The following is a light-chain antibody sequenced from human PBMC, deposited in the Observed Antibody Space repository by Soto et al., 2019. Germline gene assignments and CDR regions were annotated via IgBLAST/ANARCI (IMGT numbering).Light chain of an antibody. Sequence: SYELTQPPSVSVSPGQTASITCSGDKLGDKYACWYQQKPGQSPVLVIYQDSKRPSGIPERFSGSNSGNTATLTISGTQAMDEADYYCQAWDSCRVVFGGGTKLTVL. CDR1: KLGDKY. CDR3: QAWDSCRVV. CDR2: QDS. J-gene: IGLJ2*01. V-gene: IGLV3-1*01.